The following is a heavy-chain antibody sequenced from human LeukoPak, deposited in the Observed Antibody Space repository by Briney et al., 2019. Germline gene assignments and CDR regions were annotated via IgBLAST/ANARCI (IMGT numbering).Heavy chain of an antibody. CDR2: IYYSGST. D-gene: IGHD2-2*01. CDR1: GGSISSYY. CDR3: AREAKLPAAIADY. V-gene: IGHV4-59*12. Sequence: PSETLSLTCTVSGGSISSYYWSWIRQPPGKGLEWIGYIYYSGSTYYNPSLKSRVTISVDTSKNQFSLKLSSVTAADTAVYYCAREAKLPAAIADYWGQGTLVTVSS. J-gene: IGHJ4*02.